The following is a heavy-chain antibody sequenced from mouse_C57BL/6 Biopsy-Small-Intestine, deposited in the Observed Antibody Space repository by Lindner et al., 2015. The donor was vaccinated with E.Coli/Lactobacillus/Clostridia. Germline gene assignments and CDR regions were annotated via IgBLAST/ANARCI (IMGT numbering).Heavy chain of an antibody. Sequence: VQLQSLGRELVRPGASVKLSCTASGFNIKDDYMHWVKQRPEQGLEWIGWIDPENGDTEYASKFQGKATITADTSSNTAYLQLSSLASEDTAVYYCTKGYYGDAMDYWGQGTSVTVSS. CDR1: GFNIKDDY. J-gene: IGHJ4*01. CDR2: IDPENGDT. D-gene: IGHD1-1*01. V-gene: IGHV14-4*01. CDR3: TKGYYGDAMDY.